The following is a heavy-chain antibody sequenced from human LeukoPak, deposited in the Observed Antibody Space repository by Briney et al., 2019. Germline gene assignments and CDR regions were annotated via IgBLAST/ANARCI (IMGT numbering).Heavy chain of an antibody. CDR2: IYTSGST. Sequence: SQTLSLTCTASGGSISSGSYYWSWIRQPAGKGLEWIGRIYTSGSTNYNPSLKSRVTISVDTSKNQFSLKLSSVTAAATAVYYCARDQGYGDYDLDYWGQGTLVTVSS. J-gene: IGHJ4*02. CDR3: ARDQGYGDYDLDY. CDR1: GGSISSGSYY. V-gene: IGHV4-61*02. D-gene: IGHD4-17*01.